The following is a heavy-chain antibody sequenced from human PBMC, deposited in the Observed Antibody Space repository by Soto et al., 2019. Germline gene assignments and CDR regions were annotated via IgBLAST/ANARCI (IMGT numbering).Heavy chain of an antibody. V-gene: IGHV1-46*01. Sequence: ASVKVSCKASGYTFTSYYMHWVRQAPGQGLEWMGIINPSGGSTSYAQKFQGRVTMTRDTSTSTVYMELSSLRSEGTAVYYCARDRSITFGGVIATTFDYWGQGTLVTVSS. D-gene: IGHD3-16*02. J-gene: IGHJ4*02. CDR2: INPSGGST. CDR3: ARDRSITFGGVIATTFDY. CDR1: GYTFTSYY.